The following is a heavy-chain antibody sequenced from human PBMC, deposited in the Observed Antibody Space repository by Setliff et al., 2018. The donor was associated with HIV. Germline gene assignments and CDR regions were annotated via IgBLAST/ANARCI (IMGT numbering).Heavy chain of an antibody. D-gene: IGHD6-6*01. CDR2: IGTGGDT. Sequence: GGSLRLSCAASGFIFKTYWMHWVRQVTGEGLEWVSAIGTGGDTYYADSVKGRFTISRENAKNSLYLQMNNVRAGDTAVYYCTRELNGHTSSHYYFGLDVWGQGTTVTVSS. CDR3: TRELNGHTSSHYYFGLDV. CDR1: GFIFKTYW. V-gene: IGHV3-13*01. J-gene: IGHJ6*02.